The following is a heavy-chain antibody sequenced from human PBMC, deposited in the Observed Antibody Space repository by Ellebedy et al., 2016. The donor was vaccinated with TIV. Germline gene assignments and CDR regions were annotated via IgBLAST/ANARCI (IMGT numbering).Heavy chain of an antibody. CDR1: GFTFSSYG. D-gene: IGHD2-21*02. CDR3: ARNRHVDRGDCLDY. V-gene: IGHV3-33*01. Sequence: GESLKISCAASGFTFSSYGMHWVRQAPGKGLEWVAVIWYDGGNKYYVDSVKGRFTISRDNSKNTLYLQMNNLGAEDTAVYYCARNRHVDRGDCLDYWGQGVLVTVSS. J-gene: IGHJ4*02. CDR2: IWYDGGNK.